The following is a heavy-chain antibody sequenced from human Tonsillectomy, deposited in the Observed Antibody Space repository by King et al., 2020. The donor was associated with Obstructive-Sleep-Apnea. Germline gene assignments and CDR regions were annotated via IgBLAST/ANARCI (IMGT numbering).Heavy chain of an antibody. CDR3: ARVRYSSGWRWFYWFDP. J-gene: IGHJ5*02. D-gene: IGHD6-19*01. V-gene: IGHV4-34*01. CDR2: INHSGST. CDR1: GGSFSGYY. Sequence: VQLQQCGAGLLKPSETLSLTCAVYGGSFSGYYRSWIRQPPGKGLEWIGEINHSGSTNYNPALMSRVTISVDTSKNQFSLKLSSVTAADTAVYYCARVRYSSGWRWFYWFDPWGQGTLVTVSS.